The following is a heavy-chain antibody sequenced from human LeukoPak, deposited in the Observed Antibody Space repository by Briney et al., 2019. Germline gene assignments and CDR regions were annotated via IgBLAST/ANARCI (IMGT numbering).Heavy chain of an antibody. V-gene: IGHV3-9*01. CDR3: ARGSSTWYDGSDRFDP. J-gene: IGHJ5*02. D-gene: IGHD6-13*01. CDR2: ITWNRDNI. CDR1: GFTFDDYA. Sequence: GRSLRLSCAASGFTFDDYAMHWVRQAPGKGLEWVSGITWNRDNIGYGDSVKGRFTISRGNSKNSVYLEMDNLRVEDTGVYYCARGSSTWYDGSDRFDPWGQGTLVTVSS.